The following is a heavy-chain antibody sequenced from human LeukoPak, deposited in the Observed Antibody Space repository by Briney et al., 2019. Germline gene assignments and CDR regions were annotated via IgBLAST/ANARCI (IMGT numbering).Heavy chain of an antibody. CDR1: GGSISSSSYY. V-gene: IGHV4-39*07. J-gene: IGHJ6*03. D-gene: IGHD2-15*01. CDR3: ARSVEGYCRGGSCYYYSYYMDV. Sequence: SETLSFACTVSGGSISSSSYYWGWIRQPPGKGLEWIGSIYYSGSTYYNPSLKSRVTISVDTSKNQFSLKLSSVTAADTAVYYCARSVEGYCRGGSCYYYSYYMDVWGKGTTVTVSS. CDR2: IYYSGST.